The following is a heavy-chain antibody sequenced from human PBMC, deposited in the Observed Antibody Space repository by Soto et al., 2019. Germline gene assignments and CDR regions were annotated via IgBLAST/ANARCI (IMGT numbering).Heavy chain of an antibody. D-gene: IGHD3-9*01. CDR2: IYDSGDT. V-gene: IGHV4-39*01. Sequence: SGTLSLTCTVSGGSIRGEDYHWTWIRQAPGKGLEWIGNIYDSGDTFYNPPLKSRLTMSLAASKNQFSMRLTSVTAADAAVYFCARPMRGPIPYFGWLSPVTSWGQGTQVTVSS. CDR3: ARPMRGPIPYFGWLSPVTS. J-gene: IGHJ5*02. CDR1: GGSIRGEDYH.